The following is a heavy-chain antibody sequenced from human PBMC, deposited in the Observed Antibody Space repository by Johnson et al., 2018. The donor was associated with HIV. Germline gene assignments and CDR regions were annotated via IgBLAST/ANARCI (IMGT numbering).Heavy chain of an antibody. V-gene: IGHV3-20*04. Sequence: VQLVESGGGVVRPGGSLRVSCAASGFTFDDYGMGWVRQVPGKGVEWVSGINWNGGSTGYADSVKGRFTISRDNAKKSLFLQMSSLRAEDTALYYCARDFVAFGECTAFDVWGQGTMVTVSS. D-gene: IGHD3-10*01. CDR2: INWNGGST. CDR3: ARDFVAFGECTAFDV. CDR1: GFTFDDYG. J-gene: IGHJ3*01.